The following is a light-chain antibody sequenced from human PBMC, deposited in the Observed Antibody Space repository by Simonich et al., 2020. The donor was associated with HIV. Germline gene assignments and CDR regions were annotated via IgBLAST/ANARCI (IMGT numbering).Light chain of an antibody. CDR2: AAS. Sequence: DIQMTQSPSSLSASVGDRVTITCRASQSSSSYLNWYQQKPGKAPKLLIYAASSLQSGVPSRFSGSGSRIDFILTISSLQPDDFATYFCQQYSNYSRTFGQGTKVDIK. CDR3: QQYSNYSRT. CDR1: QSSSSY. J-gene: IGKJ1*01. V-gene: IGKV1-39*01.